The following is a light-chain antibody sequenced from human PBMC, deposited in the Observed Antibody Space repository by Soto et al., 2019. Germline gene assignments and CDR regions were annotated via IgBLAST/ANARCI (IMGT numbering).Light chain of an antibody. CDR2: DAS. CDR3: QQRSKILWT. CDR1: QSVSSY. J-gene: IGKJ1*01. Sequence: EIVLTQSPATLSLSPGERATLSCRASQSVSSYLAWYQQKPGQAPRLLIYDASNRATGIPARFSGSGSGTDFTLTISSLEPEDFAVYYCQQRSKILWTFGQGNKVEIK. V-gene: IGKV3-11*01.